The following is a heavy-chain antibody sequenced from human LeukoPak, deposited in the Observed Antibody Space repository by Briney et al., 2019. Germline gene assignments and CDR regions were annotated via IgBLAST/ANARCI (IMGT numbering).Heavy chain of an antibody. Sequence: ASVKVSCKASGYTFTNYYMHWVRQAPGQGLEWMGIINPSGGGTRYALKFQGRVTMTRDTSTSTVYMELSSLRSEDTAVYYCARPPYTFDSYYFDYWGQGTLVTVSS. CDR3: ARPPYTFDSYYFDY. V-gene: IGHV1-46*01. D-gene: IGHD2-21*01. J-gene: IGHJ4*02. CDR2: INPSGGGT. CDR1: GYTFTNYY.